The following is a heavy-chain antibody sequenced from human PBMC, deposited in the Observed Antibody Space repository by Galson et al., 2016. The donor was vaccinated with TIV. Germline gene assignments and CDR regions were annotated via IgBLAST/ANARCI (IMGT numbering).Heavy chain of an antibody. Sequence: SVKVSCKASGDTFSSFVISWVRQAPGQELEWMGGIIPLFGEAHYAQKFQGRVTISADESTSTVYMELSGLKSGDTAMYYCAKCRNTAMDTYYYYYGLDVWGQGTTVTVSS. CDR2: IIPLFGEA. V-gene: IGHV1-69*13. CDR3: AKCRNTAMDTYYYYYGLDV. D-gene: IGHD5-18*01. J-gene: IGHJ6*02. CDR1: GDTFSSFV.